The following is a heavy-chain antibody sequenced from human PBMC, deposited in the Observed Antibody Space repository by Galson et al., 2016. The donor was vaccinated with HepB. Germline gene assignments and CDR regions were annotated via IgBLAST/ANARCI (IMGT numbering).Heavy chain of an antibody. CDR3: AALDLGDY. J-gene: IGHJ4*02. Sequence: SVKVSCKASGYIFTNYAMHWVRQAPGQRLELMGWISTGNENTKYSQNFQGRVAFTRETSASTAYMELTSLRSEDTAVYYCAALDLGDYWGQGTLVTVSS. D-gene: IGHD1-1*01. CDR2: ISTGNENT. V-gene: IGHV1-3*04. CDR1: GYIFTNYA.